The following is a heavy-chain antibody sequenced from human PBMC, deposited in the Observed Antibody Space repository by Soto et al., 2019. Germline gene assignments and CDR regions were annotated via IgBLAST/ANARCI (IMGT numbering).Heavy chain of an antibody. V-gene: IGHV1-69*02. CDR2: IIPLLDIA. CDR1: GDTFNSQT. J-gene: IGHJ4*02. CDR3: ATFYSGT. Sequence: QVQLVQSGAEVKKPGSSVRVSCKASGDTFNSQTFSWVRQAPGQGLEWMGRIIPLLDIANYAQKFQGRLTLSADTSTTTAHMELSSLRSEDTAPYYCATFYSGTWGQGTLVTVSA. D-gene: IGHD1-26*01.